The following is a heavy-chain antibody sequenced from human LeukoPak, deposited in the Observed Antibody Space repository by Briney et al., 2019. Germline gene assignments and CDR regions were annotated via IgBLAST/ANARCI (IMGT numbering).Heavy chain of an antibody. V-gene: IGHV3-30*02. CDR3: ARDAGYQLLYPHY. CDR2: IRYDGSNK. Sequence: GGSLRLSCAASGFTFSSYGMHWVRQAPGKGLEWVAFIRYDGSNKYYADSVKGRFTISRDNSKNTLYLQMNSLRAEDTAVYYCARDAGYQLLYPHYWGQGTLVTVSS. J-gene: IGHJ4*02. D-gene: IGHD2-2*02. CDR1: GFTFSSYG.